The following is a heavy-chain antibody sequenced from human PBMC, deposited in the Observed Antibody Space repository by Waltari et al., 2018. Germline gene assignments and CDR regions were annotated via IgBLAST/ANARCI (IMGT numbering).Heavy chain of an antibody. Sequence: QVQLQESGPGLVKPSETLSLTCTVSGGSISSHYWSWIRQPPGKGLEWIGYIYYSGSTNDNPSLKSRVTISVDTSKNQFSLKLSSVTAADTAVYYCADSSGNYWGQGTLVTVSS. V-gene: IGHV4-59*11. D-gene: IGHD6-19*01. CDR2: IYYSGST. CDR3: ADSSGNY. CDR1: GGSISSHY. J-gene: IGHJ4*02.